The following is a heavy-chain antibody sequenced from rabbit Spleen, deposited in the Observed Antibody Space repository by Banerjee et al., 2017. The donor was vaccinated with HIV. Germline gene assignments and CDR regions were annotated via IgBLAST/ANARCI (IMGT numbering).Heavy chain of an antibody. Sequence: QEQLVESGGGLVKPEGSLTLTCTASGFSFSNKAVMCWVRQAPGKGLEWIGCIYTGSGSAWYASWAKGRFTISKTSSTTVTLQMTSLTAADTATFFCARTGYDGYGLNLWGQGTLVTVS. V-gene: IGHV1S45*01. J-gene: IGHJ4*01. CDR3: ARTGYDGYGLNL. CDR2: IYTGSGSA. D-gene: IGHD6-1*01. CDR1: GFSFSNKAV.